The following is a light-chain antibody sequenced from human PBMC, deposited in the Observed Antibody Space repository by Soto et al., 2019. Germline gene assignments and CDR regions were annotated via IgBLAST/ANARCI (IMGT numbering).Light chain of an antibody. V-gene: IGLV2-11*01. CDR2: DVS. J-gene: IGLJ1*01. CDR3: CSYAGTTHV. Sequence: QSALIQPPSMSGSPGQSVTISCTGTSSDIGGYNYVSWYQQLPGKAPKLMIYDVSKRPSGVPDRFSGSNSGNTASLTISGLQAEDEADYYCCSYAGTTHVFGTGTKLTVL. CDR1: SSDIGGYNY.